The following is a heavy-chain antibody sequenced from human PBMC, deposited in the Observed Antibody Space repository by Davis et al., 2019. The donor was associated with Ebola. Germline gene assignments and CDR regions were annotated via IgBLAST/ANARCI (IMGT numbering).Heavy chain of an antibody. J-gene: IGHJ4*02. CDR2: INSDGSST. Sequence: HTGGSLRLSCAASGFTFSSYWMHWVRQAPGKGLVWVSRINSDGSSTSYADSVKGRFTISRDNAKNSLYLQMNSLRAEDTAVYYCATTAYRYCSAGSCYLFDYWGQGTLVTDSS. V-gene: IGHV3-74*01. CDR3: ATTAYRYCSAGSCYLFDY. D-gene: IGHD2-15*01. CDR1: GFTFSSYW.